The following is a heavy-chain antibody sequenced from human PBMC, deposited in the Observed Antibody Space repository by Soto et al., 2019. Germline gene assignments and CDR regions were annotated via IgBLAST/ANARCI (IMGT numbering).Heavy chain of an antibody. CDR1: GGTFSSYA. J-gene: IGHJ4*02. CDR3: ARRGSYYDSSGYYSPFDY. CDR2: IIPIFGTA. D-gene: IGHD3-22*01. V-gene: IGHV1-69*06. Sequence: SVKVSCKASGGTFSSYAISWVRQAPGQGLEWMGGIIPIFGTANYAQKFQGRVTITADKSTSTAYMELSSLRSEDTAVYYCARRGSYYDSSGYYSPFDYWGQGTLVTVSS.